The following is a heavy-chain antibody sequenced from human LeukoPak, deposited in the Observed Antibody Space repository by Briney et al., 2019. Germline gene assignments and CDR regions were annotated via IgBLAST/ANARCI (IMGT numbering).Heavy chain of an antibody. CDR1: GFTFSSYA. CDR2: ISGSGGST. V-gene: IGHV3-23*01. Sequence: GGSLRLSCAASGFTFSSYAMSWVRQAPGKGLEWVSAISGSGGSTYYADSVKGRFTISRDSSKNTLYLQMNSLRAEDTAVYYCAKGIVVPAAIRPKSRFDYWGQGTLVTVSS. D-gene: IGHD2-2*01. CDR3: AKGIVVPAAIRPKSRFDY. J-gene: IGHJ4*02.